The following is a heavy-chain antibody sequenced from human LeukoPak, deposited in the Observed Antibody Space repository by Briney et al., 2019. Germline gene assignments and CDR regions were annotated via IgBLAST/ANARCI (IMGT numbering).Heavy chain of an antibody. J-gene: IGHJ3*02. CDR3: ARTLSGRTGLDI. CDR2: IYYSGST. CDR1: GGSISSYY. V-gene: IGHV4-59*08. Sequence: SSETLSLTCTVSGGSISSYYWSWIRQPPGKGLEWIGYIYYSGSTNYNPSLKSRVTISVDTSKNQFSLKLSSVTAADTAVYYCARTLSGRTGLDIWGQGTMVTVSS. D-gene: IGHD3-10*01.